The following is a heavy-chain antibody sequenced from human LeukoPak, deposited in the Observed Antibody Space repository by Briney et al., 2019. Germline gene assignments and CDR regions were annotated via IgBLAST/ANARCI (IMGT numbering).Heavy chain of an antibody. D-gene: IGHD3-16*02. J-gene: IGHJ3*02. CDR1: GFTFSSYG. CDR3: AKDRGYDYVWGSYRSGSDAFDI. V-gene: IGHV3-9*01. Sequence: PGGSLRLSCAASGFTFSSYGMHWVRQAPGKGLEWVSGISWNSGSIGYADSVKGRFTISRDNAKNSLYLQMNSLRAEDTALYYCAKDRGYDYVWGSYRSGSDAFDIWGQGTMVTVSS. CDR2: ISWNSGSI.